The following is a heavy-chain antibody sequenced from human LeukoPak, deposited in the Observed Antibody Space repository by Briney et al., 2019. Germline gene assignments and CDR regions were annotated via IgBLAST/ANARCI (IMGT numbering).Heavy chain of an antibody. V-gene: IGHV1-18*01. D-gene: IGHD2-8*01. CDR2: ISAYNGKT. Sequence: ASVKVSCKASDYTFTNYGISWVRQAPGQGLERMGWISAYNGKTYYAQKFQGRVTVTTDTSTSTAYMDLRSLRSDDTAVYYCARTNLDCKSGVCYDYWGQGTPVTVSS. J-gene: IGHJ4*02. CDR3: ARTNLDCKSGVCYDY. CDR1: DYTFTNYG.